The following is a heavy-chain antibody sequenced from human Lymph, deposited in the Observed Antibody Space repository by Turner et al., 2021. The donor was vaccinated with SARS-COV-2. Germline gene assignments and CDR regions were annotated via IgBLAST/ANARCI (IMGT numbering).Heavy chain of an antibody. D-gene: IGHD1-26*01. Sequence: QVQLLQSGAEVKKPGSSVKVSCKASGGTFSTYVISWVRQAPGQGLEWMGGIIPILGIANYAQKFKGRVTITADKSTSTAYMELSSLRSEDTAVYHCARRHSGNYDAFDIWGQGTMVTVSS. V-gene: IGHV1-69*10. J-gene: IGHJ3*02. CDR1: GGTFSTYV. CDR3: ARRHSGNYDAFDI. CDR2: IIPILGIA.